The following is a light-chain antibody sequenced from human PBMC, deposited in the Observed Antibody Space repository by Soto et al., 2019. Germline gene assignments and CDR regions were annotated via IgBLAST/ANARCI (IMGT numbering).Light chain of an antibody. CDR3: SSYRSSGTLV. J-gene: IGLJ2*01. V-gene: IGLV2-14*01. Sequence: QSALTQPASVSGSPGQSITISCTGTSSDVGDYSYVSWYQQHPGKAPKLMIYEVNNRPSGVSNRFSGPKSGNTASLTISGLQAEDEADYYCSSYRSSGTLVFGGGTKLTVL. CDR1: SSDVGDYSY. CDR2: EVN.